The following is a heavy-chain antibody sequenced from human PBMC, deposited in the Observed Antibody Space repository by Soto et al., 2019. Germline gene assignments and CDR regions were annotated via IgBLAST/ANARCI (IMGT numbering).Heavy chain of an antibody. CDR3: ARDLIPCGGDCYSRMGGNNWFDP. D-gene: IGHD2-21*02. J-gene: IGHJ5*02. V-gene: IGHV1-2*02. CDR1: GYTFTGYY. Sequence: RASVKVSCKASGYTFTGYYMHWVRQAPGQGLEWMGWIYPNNGGTNYAQKFLGRVTMTRDTSISTAYMELSRLRSDDTAVYYCARDLIPCGGDCYSRMGGNNWFDPWGQGTLVTVSS. CDR2: IYPNNGGT.